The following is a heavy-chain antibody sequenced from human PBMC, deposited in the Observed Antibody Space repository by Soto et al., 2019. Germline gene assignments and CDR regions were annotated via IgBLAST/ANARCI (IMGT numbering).Heavy chain of an antibody. CDR1: GFTFSSYA. V-gene: IGHV3-30-3*01. CDR3: ARDVGSYGLGY. D-gene: IGHD5-18*01. J-gene: IGHJ4*02. Sequence: QVQLVESGGGVVQPGRSLRLSCAASGFTFSSYAMHWVRQAPGKGLEWVAVISYDGSNKYYADSVKGRFTIPRDNSKNTLYLQMNSLRAEDTAVYYCARDVGSYGLGYWGQGTLVTVSS. CDR2: ISYDGSNK.